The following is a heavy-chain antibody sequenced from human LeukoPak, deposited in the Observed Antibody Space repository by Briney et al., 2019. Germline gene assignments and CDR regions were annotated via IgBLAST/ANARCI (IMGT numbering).Heavy chain of an antibody. CDR2: INPNSGGT. V-gene: IGHV1-2*02. D-gene: IGHD3-16*01. Sequence: ASVKVSCKASGYTFIDYYLHWVRLAPGQGLEWMGWINPNSGGTNYAQKFQGRVTMTRDTSVSTAYMDLSRLRSDDTAVYYCARDYVGDNWFDPWGQGTLVTVSS. CDR1: GYTFIDYY. CDR3: ARDYVGDNWFDP. J-gene: IGHJ5*02.